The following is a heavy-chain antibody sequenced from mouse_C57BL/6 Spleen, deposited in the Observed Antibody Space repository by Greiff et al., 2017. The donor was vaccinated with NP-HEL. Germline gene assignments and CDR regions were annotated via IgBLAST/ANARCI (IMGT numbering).Heavy chain of an antibody. CDR2: ISRGSSTI. CDR3: ARPYSPFAY. CDR1: GFTFSDYG. V-gene: IGHV5-17*01. J-gene: IGHJ3*01. D-gene: IGHD2-12*01. Sequence: EVQGVESGGGLVKPGGSLKLSCAASGFTFSDYGMHWVRQAPEQGLEWVAYISRGSSTIYYADTVKGRFTISRDNAKNTLFLQMTSLRSEDTAMYYCARPYSPFAYWGQGTLVTVSA.